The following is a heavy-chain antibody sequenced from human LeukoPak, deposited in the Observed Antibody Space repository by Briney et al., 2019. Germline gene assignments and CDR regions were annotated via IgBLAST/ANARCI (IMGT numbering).Heavy chain of an antibody. D-gene: IGHD2-2*01. CDR3: ARAEVPAAVKSGAFDI. Sequence: GRSLRLSCAASGFTFSSYAMHWVRQAPGKGLEWVAVIWNDGRSKYCADSVKGRFTISRDNSKNTLYLQMNSLRAEDTAVYYCARAEVPAAVKSGAFDIWGQGTMVTVSS. V-gene: IGHV3-33*01. CDR1: GFTFSSYA. J-gene: IGHJ3*02. CDR2: IWNDGRSK.